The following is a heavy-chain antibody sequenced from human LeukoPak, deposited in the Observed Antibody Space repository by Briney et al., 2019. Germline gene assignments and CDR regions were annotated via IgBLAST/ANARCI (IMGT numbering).Heavy chain of an antibody. CDR2: ISGSRDST. Sequence: TISGSRDSTYYADSVKRRFTISRDNAKNSLYLQMNSLRAEDTAVYYCARWTDYGSGSTNWGRGTLVTVSS. D-gene: IGHD3-10*01. J-gene: IGHJ4*02. V-gene: IGHV3-23*01. CDR3: ARWTDYGSGSTN.